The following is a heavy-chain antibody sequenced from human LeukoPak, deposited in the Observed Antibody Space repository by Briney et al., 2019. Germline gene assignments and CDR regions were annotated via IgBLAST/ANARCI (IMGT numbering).Heavy chain of an antibody. CDR2: INPNSGGT. Sequence: ASVKVSCKASGYTSTGYYMHWVRQAPGQGLEWMGWINPNSGGTNYAQKFQGRVTMTRDTSISTAYMELSRLRSDDTAVYYCARGGSSGSTNWFDPWGQGTLVTVSS. V-gene: IGHV1-2*02. J-gene: IGHJ5*02. CDR1: GYTSTGYY. CDR3: ARGGSSGSTNWFDP. D-gene: IGHD6-19*01.